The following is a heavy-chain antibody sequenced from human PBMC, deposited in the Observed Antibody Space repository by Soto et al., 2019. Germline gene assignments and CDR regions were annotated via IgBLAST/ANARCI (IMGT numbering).Heavy chain of an antibody. CDR1: GYTFTGYY. V-gene: IGHV1-2*02. CDR2: INPNSGGT. D-gene: IGHD5-12*01. Sequence: VSVKVSCKASGYTFTGYYMHWVRQAPGQGLEWMGWINPNSGGTNYAQKFQGRVTMTRDTSISTAYMELSRLRSDDTAVYYCARLWATAFYVDYWGQGTLVTVSS. CDR3: ARLWATAFYVDY. J-gene: IGHJ4*02.